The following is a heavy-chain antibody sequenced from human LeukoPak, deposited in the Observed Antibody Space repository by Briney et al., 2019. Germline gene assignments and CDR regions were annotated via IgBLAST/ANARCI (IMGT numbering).Heavy chain of an antibody. CDR1: GFTFDDYD. J-gene: IGHJ4*02. V-gene: IGHV3-9*01. Sequence: PGRSLRLSCAASGFTFDDYDMHWVRQAPGKGLEWVSGISWNSGSIGYADSVKGRFTISRDNAKNSLYLQMNSLRAEDTALYYCAKEGGDSGSYAIFDYWGQGTLVTVSS. CDR3: AKEGGDSGSYAIFDY. CDR2: ISWNSGSI. D-gene: IGHD1-26*01.